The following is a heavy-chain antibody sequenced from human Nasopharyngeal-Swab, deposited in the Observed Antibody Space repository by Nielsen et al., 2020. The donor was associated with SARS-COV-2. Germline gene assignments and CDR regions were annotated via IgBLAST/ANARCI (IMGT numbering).Heavy chain of an antibody. J-gene: IGHJ4*02. CDR2: IKQDASEK. Sequence: GGSLRLSCAAPGFTFGSYWMSWVRQAPGKGLEWVANIKQDASEKSYVDSVKGRFTISRDNPKNTLYLQMNSLRAEDTAVYYCAKYRYSGYAPGDYWGQGTLVTVSS. CDR3: AKYRYSGYAPGDY. D-gene: IGHD5-12*01. CDR1: GFTFGSYW. V-gene: IGHV3-7*03.